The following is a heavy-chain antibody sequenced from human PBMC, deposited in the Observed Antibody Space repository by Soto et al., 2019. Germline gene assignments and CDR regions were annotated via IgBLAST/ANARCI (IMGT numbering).Heavy chain of an antibody. Sequence: QVQLVQSGAEVKKPGASVKVSCKASGYTFTSYGISWVRQAPGQGLEWMGWISAYNGNTNYAQKLQGRVTMTTDTSTSTAYRELRSLRSDDTAVYYCARDSDEGGYYYYYYMDVWSKGTTVTVSS. CDR2: ISAYNGNT. CDR3: ARDSDEGGYYYYYYMDV. V-gene: IGHV1-18*01. CDR1: GYTFTSYG. J-gene: IGHJ6*03.